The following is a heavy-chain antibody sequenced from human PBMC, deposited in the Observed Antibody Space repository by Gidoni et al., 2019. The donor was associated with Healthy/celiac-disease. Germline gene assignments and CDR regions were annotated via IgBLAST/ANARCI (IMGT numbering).Heavy chain of an antibody. V-gene: IGHV3-9*01. D-gene: IGHD3-16*01. CDR3: AKGSGGLRTLQA. Sequence: EVQLVESGGGLVQPGRSLRLAWAASGVAFDDYAIHWVRQAPGKGLEGVSGISWNSGSIGYADSVKGRFTISRDNAKNSLYLQMNSLRAEDTALYYCAKGSGGLRTLQAWGQGTLVTVSS. CDR2: ISWNSGSI. CDR1: GVAFDDYA. J-gene: IGHJ5*02.